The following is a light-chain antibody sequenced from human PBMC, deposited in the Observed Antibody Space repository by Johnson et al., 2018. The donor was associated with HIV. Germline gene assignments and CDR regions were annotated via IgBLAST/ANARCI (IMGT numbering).Light chain of an antibody. CDR3: GTWDSSLSAGRYV. J-gene: IGLJ1*01. CDR2: ENN. Sequence: QLVLTQPPSVSAAPGQKVTISCSGSSSDMGNYAVSWYQQLPGTAPKLLIYENNKRPSGIPDRFSGSKSGTSATLGITGLQTGDEADYYCGTWDSSLSAGRYVFGTGTKVTVL. V-gene: IGLV1-51*02. CDR1: SSDMGNYA.